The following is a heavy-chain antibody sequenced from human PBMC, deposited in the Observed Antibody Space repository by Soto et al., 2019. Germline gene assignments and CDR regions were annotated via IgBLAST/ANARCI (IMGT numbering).Heavy chain of an antibody. V-gene: IGHV1-69*10. J-gene: IGHJ5*02. CDR3: AXGVWDCSGGTCSGWFDP. CDR2: IVPLFDII. CDR1: GGSFSSYA. Sequence: SVKVSCKTSGGSFSSYAISWVRQAPGQGLEWMGGIVPLFDIIDYAQRFQGRVTISADKSTSTAYMELGSLRSEDTALYYCAXGVWDCSGGTCSGWFDPWGQGTLVTVSS. D-gene: IGHD2-15*01.